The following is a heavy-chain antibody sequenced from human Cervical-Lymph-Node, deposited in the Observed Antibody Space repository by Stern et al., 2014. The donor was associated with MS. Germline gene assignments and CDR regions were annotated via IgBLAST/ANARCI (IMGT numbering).Heavy chain of an antibody. CDR2: INTKTGNP. CDR1: GYTFTDYG. Sequence: VQLVESGSELKKPGASVTVSCKASGYTFTDYGVNWVRQAPGQGLEWMGWINTKTGNPTYAPGFTGRFVFSLDTSVSTAYLEISSLQAGDTAIYYCARPKGDYVGGVSYWGQGTLVTVPS. V-gene: IGHV7-4-1*02. CDR3: ARPKGDYVGGVSY. J-gene: IGHJ4*02. D-gene: IGHD4-17*01.